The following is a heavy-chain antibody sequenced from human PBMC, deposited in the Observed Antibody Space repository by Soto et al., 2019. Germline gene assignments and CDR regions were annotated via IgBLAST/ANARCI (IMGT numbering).Heavy chain of an antibody. CDR2: INHSGNT. CDR3: ARHHVRGRTIAGAAEF. Sequence: TLSLTCAVYGKSLSGYYWSWIRQPPGKALEWIGEINHSGNTNYNPSLKSRVTISVDTSKNQLFLNLSSVTAADTAMYYCARHHVRGRTIAGAAEFWGQGTLVTVSS. D-gene: IGHD1-26*01. J-gene: IGHJ4*02. V-gene: IGHV4-34*01. CDR1: GKSLSGYY.